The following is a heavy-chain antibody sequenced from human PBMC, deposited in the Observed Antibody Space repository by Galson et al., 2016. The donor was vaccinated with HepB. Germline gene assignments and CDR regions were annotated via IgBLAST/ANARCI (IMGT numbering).Heavy chain of an antibody. CDR1: GYTFTGYY. J-gene: IGHJ6*02. Sequence: SVKVSCKASGYTFTGYYMHWVRQAPGQGLEWMGWINPNSGGTNYAQMFQGSVTMTRDTSISTAYMELSRLRSDDTAVYYCARDRLEQLGSYSYGMHVWGQGTTVTVSS. CDR3: ARDRLEQLGSYSYGMHV. D-gene: IGHD6-6*01. CDR2: INPNSGGT. V-gene: IGHV1-2*02.